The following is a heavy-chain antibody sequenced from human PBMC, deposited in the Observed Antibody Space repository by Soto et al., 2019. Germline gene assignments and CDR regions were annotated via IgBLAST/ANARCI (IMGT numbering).Heavy chain of an antibody. Sequence: EVQLVESGGGLVQPGGSLRLSCAVSGFTFSDHYMDWVRQTPGKGLEWVGRSRTKAHSYSTEYAASVKGRFTISRDDSKNTLYLQMNSLKTEDTAVYYCTGYYGVFDYWGQGTLVTVSS. CDR2: SRTKAHSYST. CDR1: GFTFSDHY. J-gene: IGHJ4*02. D-gene: IGHD1-26*01. CDR3: TGYYGVFDY. V-gene: IGHV3-72*01.